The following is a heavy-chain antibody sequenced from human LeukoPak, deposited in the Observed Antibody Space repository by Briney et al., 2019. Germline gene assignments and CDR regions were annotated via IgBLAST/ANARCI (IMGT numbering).Heavy chain of an antibody. D-gene: IGHD1-20*01. CDR3: ARVRSNWRSNWFDP. Sequence: SETLSLTCAVSGGSISSGGYYWIWIGQHPGKGLEWIRYICYGGSTYYTPSLKSRVTISVDTSKNQFSLKLSCVTAADTAVYYCARVRSNWRSNWFDPWGQGTLATVSS. CDR1: GGSISSGGYY. J-gene: IGHJ5*02. V-gene: IGHV4-31*11. CDR2: ICYGGST.